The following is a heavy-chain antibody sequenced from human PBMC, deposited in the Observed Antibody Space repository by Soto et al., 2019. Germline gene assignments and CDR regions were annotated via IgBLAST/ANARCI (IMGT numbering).Heavy chain of an antibody. J-gene: IGHJ4*02. CDR2: ISGSDTST. CDR3: VRDGSPLGMTR. Sequence: EVQLVESGGGLVKPGESLRLSCVASGFTFKNYTMNWVRQAPGKGLELVSSISGSDTSTYYADSVKGRFTISRDNAKSSLFLQMTSLRVEDTAVYFCVRDGSPLGMTRWGQGTLVTVSS. CDR1: GFTFKNYT. D-gene: IGHD3-10*01. V-gene: IGHV3-21*02.